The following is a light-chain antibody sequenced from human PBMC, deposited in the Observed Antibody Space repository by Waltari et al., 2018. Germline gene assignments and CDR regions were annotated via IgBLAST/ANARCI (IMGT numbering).Light chain of an antibody. CDR3: QQLNSYPQT. Sequence: DVPLTQSPSFLSASVGDRVTVTCRASQGINNYVAWYQQKAGKAPKLLIYAASLLYSGVPSRFTGSGSGTEFTLTISSLQPEDFATYYCQQLNSYPQTFGGGTKVEIK. J-gene: IGKJ4*01. CDR2: AAS. CDR1: QGINNY. V-gene: IGKV1-9*01.